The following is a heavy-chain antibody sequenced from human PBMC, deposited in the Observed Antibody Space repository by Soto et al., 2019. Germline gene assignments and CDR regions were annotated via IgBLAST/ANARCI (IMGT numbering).Heavy chain of an antibody. V-gene: IGHV1-69*13. CDR2: TIPIFGTA. Sequence: AASVKVSCKASGGTFSSYAISWVRQAPGQGLEWMGGTIPIFGTANYAQKFQGRVTITADESTSTAYMELSSLRSEDTAVYYCASRGLSHNRDYWGQGTLVTVSS. CDR1: GGTFSSYA. D-gene: IGHD1-1*01. CDR3: ASRGLSHNRDY. J-gene: IGHJ4*02.